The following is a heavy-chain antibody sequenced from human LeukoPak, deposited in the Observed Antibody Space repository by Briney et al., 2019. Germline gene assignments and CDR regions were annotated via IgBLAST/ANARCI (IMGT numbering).Heavy chain of an antibody. D-gene: IGHD3-3*01. CDR2: ISAYNGNT. J-gene: IGHJ4*02. V-gene: IGHV1-18*01. CDR3: ARDLVDYDFWSGPYDY. CDR1: GYTFTIYG. Sequence: ASVKVSCKASGYTFTIYGISWVRQAPGQGLEWMGWISAYNGNTNYAQKLQGRVTMTTDTSTSTAYMELRSLRSDDTAVYYCARDLVDYDFWSGPYDYWGQGTLVTVSS.